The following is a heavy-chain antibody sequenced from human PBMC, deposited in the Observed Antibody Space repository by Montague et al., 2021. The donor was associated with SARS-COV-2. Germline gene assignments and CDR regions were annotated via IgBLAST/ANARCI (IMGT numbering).Heavy chain of an antibody. CDR2: IGIGGDT. J-gene: IGHJ4*02. CDR3: ARGGEWSSSSLPDY. CDR1: RFTFGGYD. Sequence: SLRLSCAASRFTFGGYDMNWVRQAPGKGLEWVSAIGIGGDTYYLGSVKGRFIISRENAKNFLYLQMNSLRVGDTTVYYCARGGEWSSSSLPDYWGQGTLVTVSS. D-gene: IGHD6-6*01. V-gene: IGHV3-13*04.